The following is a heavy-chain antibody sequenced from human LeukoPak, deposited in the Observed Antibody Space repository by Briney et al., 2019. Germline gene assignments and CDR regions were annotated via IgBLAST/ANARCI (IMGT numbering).Heavy chain of an antibody. V-gene: IGHV4-39*01. CDR1: GGSISSYY. J-gene: IGHJ4*02. CDR3: ARDSSKGGMN. D-gene: IGHD6-13*01. CDR2: IYYSGST. Sequence: SETLSLTCTVSGGSISSYYWGWIRQPPGKGLEWIGSIYYSGSTYYNPSLKSRVTISVDTSKNQFSLKLSSVTAADTAVYYCARDSSKGGMNWGQGTLVTVSS.